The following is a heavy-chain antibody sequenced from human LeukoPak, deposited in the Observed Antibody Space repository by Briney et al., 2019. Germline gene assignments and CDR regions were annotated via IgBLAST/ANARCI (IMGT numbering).Heavy chain of an antibody. D-gene: IGHD5-18*01. V-gene: IGHV3-66*01. CDR3: ARDGRGDLTWIQLWPSFDY. Sequence: GGSLRLSCAASGFTVSSNYMSWVRQAPGKGLEWVSVIYSGGSTYYEDSVKGGLTISRYNAKNTLYLQMNSLRAEDTAVYYCARDGRGDLTWIQLWPSFDYWGRGTLVTVSS. CDR2: IYSGGST. J-gene: IGHJ4*02. CDR1: GFTVSSNY.